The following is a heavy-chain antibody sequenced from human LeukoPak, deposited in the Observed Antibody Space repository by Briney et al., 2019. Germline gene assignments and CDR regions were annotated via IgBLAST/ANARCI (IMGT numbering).Heavy chain of an antibody. CDR1: GDSISSYY. Sequence: ASETLSLTCTVSGDSISSYYWSWIRQPPGKGLEWMGYINYSGNTNYNPSLKSRVTISVDTSKNQFSLRLTSVTAADTAVYYCARYYYDSSGYYYVFDYWGQGTLVTVSS. V-gene: IGHV4-59*01. CDR2: INYSGNT. CDR3: ARYYYDSSGYYYVFDY. D-gene: IGHD3-22*01. J-gene: IGHJ4*02.